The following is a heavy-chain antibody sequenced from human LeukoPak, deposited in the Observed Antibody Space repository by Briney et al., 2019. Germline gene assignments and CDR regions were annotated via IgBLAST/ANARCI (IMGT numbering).Heavy chain of an antibody. Sequence: PGGSLRLSCAASGFTVSSNYKSWVRQAPGKGLEWVSVIYSGDNANYADSVKGRFTISIDTSKNKLYLQMNTLRAGDTAVYYCARDRGRYYMDVWGKGTTVTISS. D-gene: IGHD6-25*01. CDR1: GFTVSSNY. J-gene: IGHJ6*03. CDR3: ARDRGRYYMDV. CDR2: IYSGDNA. V-gene: IGHV3-66*01.